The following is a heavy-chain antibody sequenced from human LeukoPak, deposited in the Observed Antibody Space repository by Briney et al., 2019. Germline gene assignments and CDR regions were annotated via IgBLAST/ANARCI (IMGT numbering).Heavy chain of an antibody. CDR2: INHSGST. D-gene: IGHD2-21*02. CDR3: AILRVTSRTFDY. J-gene: IGHJ4*02. CDR1: GGSFSGYY. V-gene: IGHV4-34*01. Sequence: PSETLSLTCAVYGGSFSGYYWSWIRQPPGKGVEWIGEINHSGSTNYNPSLKSRVTISVDTSKNQFSLKLSSVTAADTAVYYCAILRVTSRTFDYWGQGTLVTVSS.